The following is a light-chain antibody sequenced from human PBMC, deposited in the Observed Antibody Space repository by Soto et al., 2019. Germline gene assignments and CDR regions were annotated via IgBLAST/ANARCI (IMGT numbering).Light chain of an antibody. CDR3: SSYAGSNNYV. V-gene: IGLV2-8*01. Sequence: QSALTQPASVSGSPEQSITISCTGTSSDVGGYKYVSWYQQYPGKAPKLMIYAVSKRPSGVPDRFSGSKSGNTASLTVSGLQAEDEADYYCSSYAGSNNYVFGTGTKLTVL. J-gene: IGLJ1*01. CDR2: AVS. CDR1: SSDVGGYKY.